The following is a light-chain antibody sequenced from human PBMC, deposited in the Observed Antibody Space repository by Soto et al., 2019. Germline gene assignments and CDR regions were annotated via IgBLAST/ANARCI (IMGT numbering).Light chain of an antibody. Sequence: QSVLTQPPSVSGAPGQRVTISCTGSSSNIGAGYDVHWYQLLPGTAPKLLIYGNSNRPSGVPDRFSGSKSGTSASLAITGLQAEDEADYYCQSYDSSPSGYVFGTGTQLTVL. CDR3: QSYDSSPSGYV. CDR2: GNS. J-gene: IGLJ1*01. CDR1: SSNIGAGYD. V-gene: IGLV1-40*01.